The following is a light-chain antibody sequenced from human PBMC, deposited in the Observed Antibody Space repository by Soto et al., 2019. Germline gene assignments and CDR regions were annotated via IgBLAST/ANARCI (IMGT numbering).Light chain of an antibody. CDR2: GAS. CDR3: QQYGRSPST. J-gene: IGKJ1*01. Sequence: EIVLTQSPGTLSLSPGERATLSCRASQSVTSNYLAWYQQKPGQAPRALIFGASSMSAGIPDRFSGSGSGTDFTLTISRLEPEDCAVYYCQQYGRSPSTFGQGTKVESK. CDR1: QSVTSNY. V-gene: IGKV3-20*01.